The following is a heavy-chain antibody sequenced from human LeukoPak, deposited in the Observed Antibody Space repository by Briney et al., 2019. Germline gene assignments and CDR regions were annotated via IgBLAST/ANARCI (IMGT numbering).Heavy chain of an antibody. CDR2: INHSGST. CDR3: ASLGGLPFDP. CDR1: GGSFSGYY. V-gene: IGHV4-34*01. Sequence: SETLSLTCAVYGGSFSGYYWSWIRQPPGKGLEWIGEINHSGSTNYNPSLKSRVTISVDTSKNQFSLKLSSVTAADTAVYYCASLGGLPFDPWSQGTLVTVSS. J-gene: IGHJ5*02. D-gene: IGHD5-12*01.